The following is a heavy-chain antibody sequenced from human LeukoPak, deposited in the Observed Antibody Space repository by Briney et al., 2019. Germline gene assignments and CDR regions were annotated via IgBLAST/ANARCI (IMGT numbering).Heavy chain of an antibody. CDR3: ARGRARYSDY. D-gene: IGHD3-9*01. CDR1: GESLSGYY. CDR2: INHSGNT. V-gene: IGHV4-34*01. Sequence: SETLSLTCAVYGESLSGYYWSWIRHHPAKGLECIGEINHSGNTNYNPSLKSRVTISVDTSKNQFSLRLSSVTAADTAVYYCARGRARYSDYWGQGTLVTVSS. J-gene: IGHJ4*02.